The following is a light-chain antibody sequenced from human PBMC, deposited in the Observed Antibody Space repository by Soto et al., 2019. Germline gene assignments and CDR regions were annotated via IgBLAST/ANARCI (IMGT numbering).Light chain of an antibody. CDR2: GVS. Sequence: DIQMPQSPGSLSASVGDRITITCRASQSVRTYLNWYQQKPGKAPNLLIYGVSSIQSGVPSRFSGSGSGTDFTLTLSSLQPEDFATYYCQQSYSKPWPVGQGTKVELK. V-gene: IGKV1-39*01. J-gene: IGKJ1*01. CDR1: QSVRTY. CDR3: QQSYSKPWP.